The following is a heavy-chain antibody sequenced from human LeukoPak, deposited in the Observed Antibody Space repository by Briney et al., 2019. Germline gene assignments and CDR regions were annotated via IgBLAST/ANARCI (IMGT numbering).Heavy chain of an antibody. CDR1: GGTFSSYA. CDR3: AMDPRYCSSTSCFTYYYYYMDV. J-gene: IGHJ6*03. CDR2: IIPIFGTA. Sequence: SVKVSCKASGGTFSSYAISWVRQAPGQGLEWMGGIIPIFGTANYAQKFQGRATITADESTSTAYMELSSLRSEDTAVYYCAMDPRYCSSTSCFTYYYYYMDVWGKGTTVTVSS. V-gene: IGHV1-69*01. D-gene: IGHD2-2*02.